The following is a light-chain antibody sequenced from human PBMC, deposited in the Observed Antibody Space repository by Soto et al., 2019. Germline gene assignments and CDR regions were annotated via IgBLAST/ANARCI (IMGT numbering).Light chain of an antibody. Sequence: EVVMTQSPATLSVSKGERATLSCRASQTVRDNLGWYQQKPGQPPRLLIYGATTRATGIPARFSGSGSGTEFTLTISSLQSEDFAVYYCQQYNNWPLTFGGGTKVDI. CDR3: QQYNNWPLT. J-gene: IGKJ4*01. CDR1: QTVRDN. V-gene: IGKV3D-15*01. CDR2: GAT.